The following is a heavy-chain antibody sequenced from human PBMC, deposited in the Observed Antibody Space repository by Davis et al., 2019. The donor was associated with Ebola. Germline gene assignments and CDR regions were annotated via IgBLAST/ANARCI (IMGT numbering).Heavy chain of an antibody. CDR2: VPHTGNI. V-gene: IGHV4-4*02. J-gene: IGHJ5*02. CDR3: TRVVWLGLNCFDP. D-gene: IGHD6-19*01. Sequence: PSETLSLTCAVSGDSISSSPWWSWVRQSPGKGLEWIGEVPHTGNINYKSSLKSRVTISVDKSKNQVFLKLTSVTAADTAVYYCTRVVWLGLNCFDPWGQGTLVTVSP. CDR1: GDSISSSPW.